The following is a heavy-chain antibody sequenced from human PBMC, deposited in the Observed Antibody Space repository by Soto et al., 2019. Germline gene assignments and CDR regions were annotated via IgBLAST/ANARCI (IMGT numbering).Heavy chain of an antibody. J-gene: IGHJ6*02. D-gene: IGHD6-19*01. CDR1: GFTVSSNY. Sequence: HPGGSLRLSCAASGFTVSSNYMSWVRQAPGKGLEWVSVIYSGGSTYYADSVKGRFTISRDNSKNTLYLQMNSLRAEDTAVYYCARELRVAGDYYGMDVWGQGTTVTVSS. CDR2: IYSGGST. CDR3: ARELRVAGDYYGMDV. V-gene: IGHV3-53*01.